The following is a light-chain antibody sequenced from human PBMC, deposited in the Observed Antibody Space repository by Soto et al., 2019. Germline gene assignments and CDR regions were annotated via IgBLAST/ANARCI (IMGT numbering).Light chain of an antibody. CDR3: QQCGSSST. CDR2: GAS. V-gene: IGKV3-20*01. Sequence: SPGTLSLSPGERATLSCRASQTFSNSFLSWFQQIPGQAPRLLIYGASMRATGIPDRFSGSGSGTDFTLAISRLEPEDFAVYYCQQCGSSSTFGQGRRLEIK. J-gene: IGKJ5*01. CDR1: QTFSNSF.